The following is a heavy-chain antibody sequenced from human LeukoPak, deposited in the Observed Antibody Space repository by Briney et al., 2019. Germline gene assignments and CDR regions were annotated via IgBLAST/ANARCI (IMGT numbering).Heavy chain of an antibody. CDR2: INSDGSST. V-gene: IGHV3-74*01. CDR1: GFTFSTYW. Sequence: PGGSLRLSCAASGFTFSTYWMHWVRQAPGKGLVWVSHINSDGSSTNYADSVKGRFTISRDNAESTLYLQMNRLRDEDTAVYYGTRGNYGKDVWGQGTTVTVSS. J-gene: IGHJ6*02. CDR3: TRGNYGKDV.